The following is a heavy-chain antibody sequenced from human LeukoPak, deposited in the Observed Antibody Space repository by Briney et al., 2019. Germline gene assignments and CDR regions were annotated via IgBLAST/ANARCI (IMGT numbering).Heavy chain of an antibody. Sequence: PSETLSLTCTVSGGSISSYYWSWIRQPPGKGLEWIGYIYYSGSTNYNPSLKSRVTISVDTSKNQFSLKLSSVTAADTAVYYCAREGEGSSSWATFDYWGQGTPVTVSS. J-gene: IGHJ4*02. V-gene: IGHV4-59*01. CDR1: GGSISSYY. CDR2: IYYSGST. D-gene: IGHD6-13*01. CDR3: AREGEGSSSWATFDY.